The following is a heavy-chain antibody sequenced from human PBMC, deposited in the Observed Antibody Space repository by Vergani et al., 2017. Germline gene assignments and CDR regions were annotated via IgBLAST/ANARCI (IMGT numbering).Heavy chain of an antibody. V-gene: IGHV3-23*04. Sequence: EVQLVESGGVVVQPGGSLRLSCAASGFTFSNSAMSWVRQTSGKGLEWVSAISGHGDRTYYADSVKGRFTISRDNSKNTVYLQMNSLKAEDRATYYCAREERSNTSPFVGDWGQGTLVTV. D-gene: IGHD2/OR15-2a*01. J-gene: IGHJ4*02. CDR2: ISGHGDRT. CDR1: GFTFSNSA. CDR3: AREERSNTSPFVGD.